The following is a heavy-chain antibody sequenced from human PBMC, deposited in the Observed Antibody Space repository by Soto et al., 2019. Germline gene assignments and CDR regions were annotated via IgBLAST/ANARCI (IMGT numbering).Heavy chain of an antibody. CDR3: ARDVIAARQAHLPDY. CDR2: IWYDGSNK. D-gene: IGHD6-6*01. V-gene: IGHV3-33*01. CDR1: GFTFSSYG. J-gene: IGHJ4*02. Sequence: GGSLRLSCAASGFTFSSYGMHWVRQAPGKGLEWVAVIWYDGSNKYYADSVKGRFTISRDNSKNTLYLQMNSLRAEDTAVYYCARDVIAARQAHLPDYWGQGTLVTVSS.